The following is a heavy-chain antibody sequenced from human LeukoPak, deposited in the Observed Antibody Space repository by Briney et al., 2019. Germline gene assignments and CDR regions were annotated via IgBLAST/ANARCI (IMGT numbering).Heavy chain of an antibody. CDR2: MFYSGST. CDR1: GGSIGSYY. D-gene: IGHD3-9*01. Sequence: PSETLSLTCTVSGGSIGSYYWSWIRQPPGKGLEWIGYMFYSGSTNYNPSLKSRVTMSVDTSRNQFSLRLNSVTAADTAIYYCARDGAVDILTGYGAFYIWGQGTMVIVS. V-gene: IGHV4-59*01. J-gene: IGHJ3*02. CDR3: ARDGAVDILTGYGAFYI.